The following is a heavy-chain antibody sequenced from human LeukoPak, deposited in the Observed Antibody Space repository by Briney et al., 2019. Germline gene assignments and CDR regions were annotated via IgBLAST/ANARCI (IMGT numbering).Heavy chain of an antibody. J-gene: IGHJ4*02. V-gene: IGHV5-51*01. D-gene: IGHD3-9*01. Sequence: GEALQISCKGSGYHFTSYWIGLGRQVPGKGLEWMRIIYPDDSDTRYSPSFQGQVTISADKSISTAYLQWSSLKASGTAMYYCARPSYDILTGYYHFDYWGQGTLVTVSS. CDR3: ARPSYDILTGYYHFDY. CDR1: GYHFTSYW. CDR2: IYPDDSDT.